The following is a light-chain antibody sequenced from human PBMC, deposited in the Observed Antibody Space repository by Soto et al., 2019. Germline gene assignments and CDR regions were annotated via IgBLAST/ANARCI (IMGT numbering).Light chain of an antibody. V-gene: IGKV3-11*01. CDR2: GAS. J-gene: IGKJ5*01. CDR1: QSVSRN. Sequence: EIVMTQSPATRSVSPGERATLSRRASQSVSRNLAWYQQKPCQAHRLLIYGASTRATGIPARFSGSGSGTDFTLTISSLEPEDFAVYYCQQRSNWPTITFGQGTRLEIK. CDR3: QQRSNWPTIT.